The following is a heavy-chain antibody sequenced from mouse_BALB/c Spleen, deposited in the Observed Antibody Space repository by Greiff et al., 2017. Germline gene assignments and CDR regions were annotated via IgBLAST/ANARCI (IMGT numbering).Heavy chain of an antibody. J-gene: IGHJ1*01. CDR3: ARNHDWYFDV. V-gene: IGHV5-17*02. CDR2: ISSGSSTI. CDR1: GFTFSSFG. Sequence: EVQLVESGGGLVQPGGSRKLSCAASGFTFSSFGMHWVRQAPEKGLEWVAYISSGSSTIYYADTVKGRFTISRDNPKNTLFLQMTSLRSEDTAMYYCARNHDWYFDVWGAGTTVTVSS.